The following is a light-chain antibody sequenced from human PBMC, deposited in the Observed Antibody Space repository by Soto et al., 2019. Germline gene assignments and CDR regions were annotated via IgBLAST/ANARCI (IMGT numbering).Light chain of an antibody. Sequence: IFMPQSPATLSVSPGERATLSCRASQSVSSNLAWYQQKPGQAPRLLIYGASTRATGIPARFSGSGSGTEFTLTISSLQPDDFATYYCQQFGTFGQGTKVEI. V-gene: IGKV3-15*01. CDR3: QQFGT. J-gene: IGKJ2*02. CDR1: QSVSSN. CDR2: GAS.